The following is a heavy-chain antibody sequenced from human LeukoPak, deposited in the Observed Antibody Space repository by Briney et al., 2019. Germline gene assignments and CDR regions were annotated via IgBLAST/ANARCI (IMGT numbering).Heavy chain of an antibody. CDR2: ISGDGDNT. Sequence: GGSLRLSCVASGFTVDDYALHWFRQAPGQGLEWISVISGDGDNTHYADSVKGRFTISRDNSKNSLYLQMSSLRADDTALYYCAKGVRSGTYYNCFDPWGQGTLVTVSS. J-gene: IGHJ5*02. CDR3: AKGVRSGTYYNCFDP. V-gene: IGHV3-43*02. CDR1: GFTVDDYA. D-gene: IGHD1-26*01.